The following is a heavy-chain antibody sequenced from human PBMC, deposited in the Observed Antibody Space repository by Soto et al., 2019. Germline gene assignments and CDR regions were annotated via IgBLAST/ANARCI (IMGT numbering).Heavy chain of an antibody. CDR1: DWSFSFYC. CDR2: INHSGST. Sequence: LEPRSLTCGVYDWSFSFYCLSWIRQPPGKGLEWIGEINHSGSTNYNPSLKSRVTISVDMSKNQFSLKLSSVTAADTAVYYCAGTSGKQRYYYGMDVWGQGTTVTVS. J-gene: IGHJ6*02. D-gene: IGHD6-25*01. CDR3: AGTSGKQRYYYGMDV. V-gene: IGHV4-34*01.